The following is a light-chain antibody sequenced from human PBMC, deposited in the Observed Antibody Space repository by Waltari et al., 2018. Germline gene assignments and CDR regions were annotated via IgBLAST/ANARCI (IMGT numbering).Light chain of an antibody. Sequence: QSALTQPPSASGSPGQSVTISCTGTSSDLGAYNYVSWYQQHPGKAPKLMIYEVSKRPSGVPVRFSGSKSGNTASLTVSGLQAEEEADYYCSSYAGSNNFDVFGTGTKVTVL. CDR1: SSDLGAYNY. CDR3: SSYAGSNNFDV. J-gene: IGLJ1*01. CDR2: EVS. V-gene: IGLV2-8*01.